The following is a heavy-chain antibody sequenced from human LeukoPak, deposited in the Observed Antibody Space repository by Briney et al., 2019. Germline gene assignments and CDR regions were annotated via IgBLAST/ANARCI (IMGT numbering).Heavy chain of an antibody. CDR1: GFTFSSYG. V-gene: IGHV3-30*18. CDR2: ISLDGSNK. D-gene: IGHD3-10*01. CDR3: AKDGEVSWFGPESY. Sequence: PGGSLRLSCAASGFTFSSYGMHWVRLAPGKGLEWVALISLDGSNKDYAESVKGRFTISRDSSKNTLYLQMNSLRAEDTAVYYCAKDGEVSWFGPESYWGQGTLVAVSS. J-gene: IGHJ4*02.